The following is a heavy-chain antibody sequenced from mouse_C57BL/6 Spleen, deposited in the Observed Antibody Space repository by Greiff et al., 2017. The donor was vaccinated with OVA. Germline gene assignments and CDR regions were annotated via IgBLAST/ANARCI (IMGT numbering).Heavy chain of an antibody. J-gene: IGHJ4*01. CDR1: GFTFSSYA. CDR3: AREAQALMDY. Sequence: EVMLVESGGGLVKPGGSLKLSCAASGFTFSSYAMSWVRQTPEKRLAWVATISDGGSYTYSPDNVKGRFTISRDNAKNNLYMQMSHLKSEDTAMYYCAREAQALMDYWGQGTSVTVSS. V-gene: IGHV5-4*01. D-gene: IGHD3-2*02. CDR2: ISDGGSYT.